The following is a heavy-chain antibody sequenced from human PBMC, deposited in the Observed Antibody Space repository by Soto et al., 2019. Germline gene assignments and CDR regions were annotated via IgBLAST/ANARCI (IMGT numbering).Heavy chain of an antibody. CDR1: GFTFDDYA. CDR3: AKDQPPQLLFGPWFDP. CDR2: ISWNSGSI. V-gene: IGHV3-9*01. Sequence: GGSLRLSCAASGFTFDDYAMHWVRQAPGKGLEWVSGISWNSGSIGYADSVKGRFTISRDNAKNSLYLQMNSLRAEDTALYYCAKDQPPQLLFGPWFDPWGQGTLVTVSS. J-gene: IGHJ5*02. D-gene: IGHD2-2*01.